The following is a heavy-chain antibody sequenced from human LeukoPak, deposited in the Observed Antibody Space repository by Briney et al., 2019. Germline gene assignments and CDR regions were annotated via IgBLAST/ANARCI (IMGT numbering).Heavy chain of an antibody. Sequence: SETLSLTCAVSGGSISSGGSSWSWIRQPPGKGLEWIGYIYHTGSTYYNPSLKSRLTISVDKSENQFSLNLSSVTAADTAVYYCARPLWFGESLHAFDIWGQGTMVTVSS. CDR3: ARPLWFGESLHAFDI. J-gene: IGHJ3*02. D-gene: IGHD3-10*01. V-gene: IGHV4-30-2*01. CDR1: GGSISSGGSS. CDR2: IYHTGST.